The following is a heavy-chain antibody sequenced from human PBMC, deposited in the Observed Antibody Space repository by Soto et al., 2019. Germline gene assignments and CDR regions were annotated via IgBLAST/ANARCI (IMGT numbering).Heavy chain of an antibody. D-gene: IGHD2-2*01. CDR2: FDPEDGET. CDR3: ATAGYCSSTSCYDDGNYYYYYYMDV. CDR1: GYTLTELS. V-gene: IGHV1-24*01. Sequence: ASVKVSCKVSGYTLTELSMHWVRQAPGKGLEWMGGFDPEDGETIYAQKFQGRVTMTEDTSTDTAYMELSSLRSEDTAVYYCATAGYCSSTSCYDDGNYYYYYYMDVWGKGTTVTVSS. J-gene: IGHJ6*03.